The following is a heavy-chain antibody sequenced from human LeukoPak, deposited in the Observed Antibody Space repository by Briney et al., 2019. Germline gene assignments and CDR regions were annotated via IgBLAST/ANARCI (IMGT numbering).Heavy chain of an antibody. V-gene: IGHV3-23*01. CDR2: ISGSGGST. Sequence: GGSLRLSCAASGFTFSSYAMSWVRQAPGKGLEWVSAISGSGGSTYYADSVKGRFTISRDNSKNTLYLQVNSLRAEDTAVYYCAKDMYSSSSLDYWGQGTLVTVSS. CDR3: AKDMYSSSSLDY. CDR1: GFTFSSYA. J-gene: IGHJ4*02. D-gene: IGHD6-6*01.